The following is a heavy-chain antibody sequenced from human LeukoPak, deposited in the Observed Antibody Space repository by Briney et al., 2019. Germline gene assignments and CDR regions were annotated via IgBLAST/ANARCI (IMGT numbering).Heavy chain of an antibody. Sequence: GGSLRLSCEGSGITLRNYGMHWVRRAPGKGLEWVAFIRHDGTNKYHADSVKGRFTISRDNSKNTLFLVMKSLTPEDTAMYYCAGAIADYGGNDVGFDYWGQGTLVSVSS. CDR1: GITLRNYG. CDR2: IRHDGTNK. V-gene: IGHV3-30*02. J-gene: IGHJ4*02. CDR3: AGAIADYGGNDVGFDY. D-gene: IGHD4-23*01.